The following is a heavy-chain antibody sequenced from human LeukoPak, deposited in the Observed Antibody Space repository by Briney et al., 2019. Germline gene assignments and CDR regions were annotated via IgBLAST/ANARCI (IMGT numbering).Heavy chain of an antibody. J-gene: IGHJ3*02. CDR3: VKEPRGYSFSFDI. CDR1: GFSFSNYA. V-gene: IGHV3-23*01. D-gene: IGHD5-18*01. Sequence: GGSLRLSCAASGFSFSNYAMSWVRQAPGKGLEWVSAISGSGSGTYYADSVKGRFTISRDNPKNTLYLQMNSLRPEDTAVYYCVKEPRGYSFSFDIWGQGTMVTVSS. CDR2: ISGSGSGT.